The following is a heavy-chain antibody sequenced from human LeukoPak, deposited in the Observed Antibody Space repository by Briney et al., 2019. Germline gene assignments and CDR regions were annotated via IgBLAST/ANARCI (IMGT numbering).Heavy chain of an antibody. Sequence: PSETLSLTCTVSGGSISSYYWSWIRQPPGKGLEWIGYIYYSGSTNYNPSLKSRVTISVDTSKNQFSLKLSSVTAADTAVYYCARHSLYYDSSGYYPSVVSYDYWGQGTLVTVSS. CDR3: ARHSLYYDSSGYYPSVVSYDY. CDR1: GGSISSYY. J-gene: IGHJ4*02. CDR2: IYYSGST. D-gene: IGHD3-22*01. V-gene: IGHV4-59*08.